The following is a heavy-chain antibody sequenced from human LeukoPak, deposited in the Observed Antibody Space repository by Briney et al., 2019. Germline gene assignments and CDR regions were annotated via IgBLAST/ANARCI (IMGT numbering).Heavy chain of an antibody. D-gene: IGHD6-13*01. CDR1: GFTFSAYA. Sequence: PGGSLRLSCEASGFTFSAYAMTWVRQAPGKGLEWVSSIGSDDKPHYSESVKGRFTISRDNAKNSLFLQMNSLRAEDTAVYYCTRDNGEGAAAYWGQGTLVTVSS. J-gene: IGHJ4*02. CDR3: TRDNGEGAAAY. V-gene: IGHV3-69-1*01. CDR2: IGSDDKP.